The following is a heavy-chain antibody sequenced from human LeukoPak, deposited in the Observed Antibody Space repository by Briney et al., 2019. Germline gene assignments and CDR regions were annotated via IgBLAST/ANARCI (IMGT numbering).Heavy chain of an antibody. D-gene: IGHD3-22*01. CDR1: GDSMSTYY. CDR2: IYNSGST. J-gene: IGHJ4*02. CDR3: ARGVGSGYTDD. V-gene: IGHV4-59*01. Sequence: SETLSLTCTVSGDSMSTYYWTWIRQPPGKGLEWIGYIYNSGSTNYNPSLKSRVTISVDTSKNQFSLKLTSVTAADTAVYYCARGVGSGYTDDWGQGTLVTVSS.